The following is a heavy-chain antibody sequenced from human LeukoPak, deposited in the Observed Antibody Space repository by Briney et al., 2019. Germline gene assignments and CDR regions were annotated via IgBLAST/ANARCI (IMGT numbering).Heavy chain of an antibody. CDR1: GYTFTSYY. Sequence: ASVKVSCKASGYTFTSYYMHWVRQAPGQGLEWMGIINPSDGSTSYAQKFQGRVTMTRDTSTSTVYMELSSLRSEDTAVYYCARDGAQQLVPGYWGQGTLVTVSS. CDR2: INPSDGST. J-gene: IGHJ4*02. D-gene: IGHD6-13*01. V-gene: IGHV1-46*01. CDR3: ARDGAQQLVPGY.